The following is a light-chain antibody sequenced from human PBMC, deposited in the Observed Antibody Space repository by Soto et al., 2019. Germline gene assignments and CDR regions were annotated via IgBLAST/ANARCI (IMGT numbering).Light chain of an antibody. Sequence: QSVLTQPTSVSGAAGERVTISCTGSSSNIGAGYDVHWYHQLPGTAPKLLIYGNNNRPSGVPDRFSGSRSGTSASLAITGLQAEDEADYYCQSYDSSLSVWVFGGGTKLTVL. CDR1: SSNIGAGYD. J-gene: IGLJ3*02. CDR2: GNN. V-gene: IGLV1-40*01. CDR3: QSYDSSLSVWV.